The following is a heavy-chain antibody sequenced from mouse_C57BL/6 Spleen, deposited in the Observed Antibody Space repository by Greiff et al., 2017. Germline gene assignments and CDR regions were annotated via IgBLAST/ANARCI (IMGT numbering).Heavy chain of an antibody. CDR3: ARGHYGNSYAMDY. CDR1: GYTFTDYN. CDR2: INPNNGGT. Sequence: EVQLVESGPELVKPGASVKIPCKASGYTFTDYNMDWVKQSHGKSLEWIGDINPNNGGTIYNQKFKGKATLTVDKSSSTAYMELRSLTSEDTAVYYCARGHYGNSYAMDYWGQGTSVTVSS. D-gene: IGHD2-1*01. J-gene: IGHJ4*01. V-gene: IGHV1-18*01.